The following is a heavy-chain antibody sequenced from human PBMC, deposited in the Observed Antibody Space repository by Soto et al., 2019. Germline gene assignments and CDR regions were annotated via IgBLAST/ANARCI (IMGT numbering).Heavy chain of an antibody. CDR2: ISYDGSNK. D-gene: IGHD6-19*01. CDR1: GFTFSSFG. CDR3: ARDTSTGWYF. J-gene: IGHJ4*02. V-gene: IGHV3-30*03. Sequence: QVQLVESGGGVVQPGTSLRLSCAASGFTFSSFGMHWVRQAPGKGLEWVGSISYDGSNKNYTDSVKGRFTISRDNSKSTLDLLMNSLRLEDTAVYFCARDTSTGWYFWGQGPLVTVSA.